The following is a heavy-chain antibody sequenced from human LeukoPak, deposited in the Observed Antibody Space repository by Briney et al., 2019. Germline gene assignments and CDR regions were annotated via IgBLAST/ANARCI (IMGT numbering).Heavy chain of an antibody. Sequence: ASVKVSCKASGYTFTSYGISWVRQAPGQGLEWMGWISAYNGNTNYAQKLQGRVTMTTDTSTSTAYMELTSLKAYATAVDYCARGGDYYDSSGYYPWGQGTLVTVSS. V-gene: IGHV1-18*01. J-gene: IGHJ5*02. CDR2: ISAYNGNT. D-gene: IGHD3-22*01. CDR3: ARGGDYYDSSGYYP. CDR1: GYTFTSYG.